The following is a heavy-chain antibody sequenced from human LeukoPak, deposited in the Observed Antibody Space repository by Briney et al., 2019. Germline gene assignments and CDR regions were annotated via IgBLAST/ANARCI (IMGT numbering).Heavy chain of an antibody. Sequence: ASVKVSCKASGYTFTGYYMHWVRQAPGQGLEWMGWINPNSGGTNYAQKFQGRVTMTRDTSISTAYMELSRLRSDDTAVYYCAKDRRGYYYDSPSLNEYYFDYWGQGTLVTVSS. J-gene: IGHJ4*02. D-gene: IGHD3-22*01. CDR1: GYTFTGYY. CDR3: AKDRRGYYYDSPSLNEYYFDY. CDR2: INPNSGGT. V-gene: IGHV1-2*02.